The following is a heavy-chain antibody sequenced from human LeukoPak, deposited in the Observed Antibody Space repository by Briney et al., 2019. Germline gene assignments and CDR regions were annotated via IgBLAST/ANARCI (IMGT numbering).Heavy chain of an antibody. V-gene: IGHV5-51*01. CDR1: GFNFTSYW. D-gene: IGHD5-12*01. J-gene: IGHJ4*02. CDR3: ARHDKGYSGYVTLDY. CDR2: INTGYSDI. Sequence: GESLKISCKGSGFNFTSYWIGWVRQMPGKGLEWMGIINTGYSDIRYSPSFQGQVTISADKSISTAYLQWSSLKASDTAIYYCARHDKGYSGYVTLDYWGQGTLVTVSS.